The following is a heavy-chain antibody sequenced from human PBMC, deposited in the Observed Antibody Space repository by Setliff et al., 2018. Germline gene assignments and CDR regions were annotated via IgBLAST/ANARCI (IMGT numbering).Heavy chain of an antibody. CDR1: GYTFTTYA. CDR3: AREVLPLVREEAFYI. CDR2: INAGNGNT. Sequence: ASVKVSCKASGYTFTTYAIHWVRQAPGQRLEWMGWINAGNGNTKCSQNFQGRVTITRDTSASTAYVELSSLRSEDTAVYYCAREVLPLVREEAFYIWGQGTMVTVSS. V-gene: IGHV1-3*01. J-gene: IGHJ3*02. D-gene: IGHD2-2*01.